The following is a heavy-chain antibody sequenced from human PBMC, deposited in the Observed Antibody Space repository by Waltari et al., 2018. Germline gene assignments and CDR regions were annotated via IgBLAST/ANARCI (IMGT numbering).Heavy chain of an antibody. CDR2: INPNKGDT. CDR3: AMYTSGHEDY. J-gene: IGHJ4*02. D-gene: IGHD6-19*01. Sequence: QVQLVQSGAEVKKTGASVQVSCKASRYTFTGYDMHWVRQAPGQGLEWMGLINPNKGDTNCAQQLQGRDSITWDQSISTAYMELSRLRSDDTAVYYWAMYTSGHEDYWGQGTLVTVSS. CDR1: RYTFTGYD. V-gene: IGHV1-2*02.